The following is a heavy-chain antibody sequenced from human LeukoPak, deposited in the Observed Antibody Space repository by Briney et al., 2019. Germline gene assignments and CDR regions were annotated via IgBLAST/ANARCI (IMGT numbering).Heavy chain of an antibody. V-gene: IGHV3-74*01. CDR3: ARGTGIFGAVITNYYYYYYMDV. D-gene: IGHD3-3*01. J-gene: IGHJ6*03. CDR2: INIDGSST. CDR1: GFTFSSYW. Sequence: GGSLRLSCAASGFTFSSYWMHWVRQAPGKGLVWVSRINIDGSSTSYADSVKGRFTISRDNAKNTLYLQMNSLRADDTAMYYCARGTGIFGAVITNYYYYYYMDVWGKGTTVTVSS.